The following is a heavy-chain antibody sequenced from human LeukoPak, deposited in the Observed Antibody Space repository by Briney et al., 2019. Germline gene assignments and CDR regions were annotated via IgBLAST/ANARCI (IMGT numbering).Heavy chain of an antibody. CDR1: GFTFDDYA. D-gene: IGHD2-2*01. Sequence: GRSLRLSCAASGFTFDDYAMHWVRQAPGKGLEWVSGISWNSGSIGYADSVKGRFTISRDNVKNSLYLQMNSLRAEDTALYYCAKALIVVVPAADFDYWGQGALVTVSS. CDR3: AKALIVVVPAADFDY. CDR2: ISWNSGSI. V-gene: IGHV3-9*01. J-gene: IGHJ4*02.